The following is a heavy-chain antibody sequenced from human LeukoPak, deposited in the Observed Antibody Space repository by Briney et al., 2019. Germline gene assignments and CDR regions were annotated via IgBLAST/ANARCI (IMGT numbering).Heavy chain of an antibody. J-gene: IGHJ4*02. CDR3: ARKSMVVIPRSFDY. Sequence: SETLSLTCTVSGGSISSGDYYWSWIRQPPGKGLEWIGYIYYSGSTYYNPSLKSRVTISVDTSKNQFSLKLSSATAADTAVYYCARKSMVVIPRSFDYWGQGTLVTVSS. CDR1: GGSISSGDYY. V-gene: IGHV4-30-4*01. CDR2: IYYSGST. D-gene: IGHD2-21*01.